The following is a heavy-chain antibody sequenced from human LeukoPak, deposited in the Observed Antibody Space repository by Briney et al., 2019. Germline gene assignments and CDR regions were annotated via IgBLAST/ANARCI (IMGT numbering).Heavy chain of an antibody. CDR3: AKDQNLATVVTDGTGY. CDR2: IWYDGSNR. D-gene: IGHD4-23*01. V-gene: IGHV3-33*06. J-gene: IGHJ4*02. CDR1: GFMFSSYG. Sequence: GRSLRLSCAASGFMFSSYGMHWVRQAPGKGLEWVALIWYDGSNRYYTDSVKGRFTISRDNSKNTLYLQMNSLRAEDTAVYYCAKDQNLATVVTDGTGYWGQGTLVTVSS.